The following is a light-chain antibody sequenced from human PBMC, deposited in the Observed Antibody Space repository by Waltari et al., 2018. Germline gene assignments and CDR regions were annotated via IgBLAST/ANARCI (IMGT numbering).Light chain of an antibody. CDR1: HIGGQS. V-gene: IGLV3-21*02. J-gene: IGLJ2*01. Sequence: SSVLTPPPSVSVAPGQTATITCGGNHIGGQSVHWYQQRPGQAPILVIYDDSARPSAIPERFSGSNSEDTATLTIGSVEAGDEAAYFCQVWDSNNDHQIFGGGTKLTVL. CDR3: QVWDSNNDHQI. CDR2: DDS.